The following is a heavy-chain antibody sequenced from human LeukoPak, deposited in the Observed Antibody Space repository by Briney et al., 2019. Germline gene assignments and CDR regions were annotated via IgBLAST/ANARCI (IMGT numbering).Heavy chain of an antibody. CDR2: INPNSGGT. D-gene: IGHD6-6*01. V-gene: IGHV1-2*02. Sequence: ASVKVSCKASGYTFTGYYVHWVRQAPGQGLEWMGWINPNSGGTNYAQKFQGRVTMTRDTSISTAYMELSRLRSDDTAVYYCARLGIAARPLGAFDIWGQGTMVTVSS. CDR3: ARLGIAARPLGAFDI. CDR1: GYTFTGYY. J-gene: IGHJ3*02.